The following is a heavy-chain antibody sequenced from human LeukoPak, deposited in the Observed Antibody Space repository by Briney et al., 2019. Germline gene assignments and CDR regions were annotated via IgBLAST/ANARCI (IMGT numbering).Heavy chain of an antibody. D-gene: IGHD6-19*01. J-gene: IGHJ4*02. CDR2: ISIYNGNT. CDR3: ARTYSSGWYAHFDY. V-gene: IGHV1-18*01. Sequence: ASVKVSCKSSGYTFSNYGATWVRQAPGQGLEWMGWISIYNGNTKYAQKFQGRITMTTDTSTSTTYMELRRLRFDDTAMYYCARTYSSGWYAHFDYWGQGTLVTVSS. CDR1: GYTFSNYG.